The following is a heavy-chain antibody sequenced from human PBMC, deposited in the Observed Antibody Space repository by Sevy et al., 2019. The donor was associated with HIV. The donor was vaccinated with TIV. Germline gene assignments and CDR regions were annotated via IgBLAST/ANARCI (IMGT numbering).Heavy chain of an antibody. D-gene: IGHD3-22*01. Sequence: SETLSLTCTVSGGSIGRYYWSWIRQSPGRGLEWIGYIYYDGSTDYNSSLKSRVTISLDTSKNRFSLSLNSVTAADTAVYYCARDAGNYHDSSNYYYVYAFDIWGQGTLVTVSS. CDR3: ARDAGNYHDSSNYYYVYAFDI. J-gene: IGHJ3*02. CDR2: IYYDGST. CDR1: GGSIGRYY. V-gene: IGHV4-59*01.